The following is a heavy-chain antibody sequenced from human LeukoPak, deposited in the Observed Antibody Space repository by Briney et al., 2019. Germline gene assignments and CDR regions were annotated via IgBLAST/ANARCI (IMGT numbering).Heavy chain of an antibody. D-gene: IGHD2-15*01. CDR1: GFTFSSYW. Sequence: GGSLRLSCAASGFTFSSYWMHWVRQAPGKGLVWVSRINSDGSSTSYVDSVKGRFTISRDNAKNTLYLQMNSLRAEDTAVYYCARDQYSDSPADYWGQGTLVTVSS. V-gene: IGHV3-74*01. CDR2: INSDGSST. CDR3: ARDQYSDSPADY. J-gene: IGHJ4*02.